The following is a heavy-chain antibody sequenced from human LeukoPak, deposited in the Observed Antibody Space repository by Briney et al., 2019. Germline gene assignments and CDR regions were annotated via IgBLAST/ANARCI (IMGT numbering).Heavy chain of an antibody. CDR3: AKDVRGGDPKSEPTDH. CDR1: GFTFSSYA. CDR2: ISGSGGST. Sequence: GGSLRLSCAASGFTFSSYAMSWVRQAPGKGLEWVSAISGSGGSTYYADSVKGRFTISRDNSKNTLSLQMNSLRAEDTAVYYCAKDVRGGDPKSEPTDHWGRGTLVIVS. J-gene: IGHJ4*02. V-gene: IGHV3-23*01. D-gene: IGHD3-10*02.